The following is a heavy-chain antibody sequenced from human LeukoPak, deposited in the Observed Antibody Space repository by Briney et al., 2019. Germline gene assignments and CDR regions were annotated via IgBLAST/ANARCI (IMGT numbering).Heavy chain of an antibody. CDR2: INPSGGRT. D-gene: IGHD1-26*01. V-gene: IGHV1-46*01. Sequence: SVKVSCKASGYTFTSYHMHWVRQAPGQGLEWMGIINPSGGRTSNAQKFQGRVTMTRDTSTSTVCMELSSLRPEDTAVYYCARDSGSYTLGGYWGQGTLVTVSS. J-gene: IGHJ4*02. CDR3: ARDSGSYTLGGY. CDR1: GYTFTSYH.